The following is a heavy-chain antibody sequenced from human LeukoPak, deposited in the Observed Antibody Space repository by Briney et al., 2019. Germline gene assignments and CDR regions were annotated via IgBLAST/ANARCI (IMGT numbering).Heavy chain of an antibody. V-gene: IGHV3-74*01. CDR2: INADGSST. CDR1: GFTFSSFW. Sequence: GGSLRLSCAASGFTFSSFWMHWVRQAPGKGLQWVSRINADGSSTGHADSVKGRLTISRDNAKNTLYLQINSLRAEDTAVYYCAKSPRGVWGQGTTVTVSS. J-gene: IGHJ6*02. CDR3: AKSPRGV.